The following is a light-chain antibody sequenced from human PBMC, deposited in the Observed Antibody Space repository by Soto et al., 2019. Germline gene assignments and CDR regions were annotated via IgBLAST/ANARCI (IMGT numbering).Light chain of an antibody. CDR3: QQHNNWPPSIT. CDR2: DAS. V-gene: IGKV3-11*01. CDR1: QSVSSY. Sequence: EIVVTQSPATLSLSPGERATFSCRASQSVSSYLAWYQQKPGQAPRLLIYDASTRATGIAARFSGSGSRTDFTLTISSLEPEDLAVDYCQQHNNWPPSITLGQGTLLEI. J-gene: IGKJ5*01.